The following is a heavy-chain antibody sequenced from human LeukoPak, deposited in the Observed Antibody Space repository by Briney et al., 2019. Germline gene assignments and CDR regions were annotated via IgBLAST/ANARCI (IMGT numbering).Heavy chain of an antibody. V-gene: IGHV4-39*01. CDR3: ARLFTRAWEYRYGMDV. Sequence: SETLSLTCTVSGGSIRTDGSYWAWIRQPPGKGLEWIGSIYIDGITHYNSSLQSRVTLSIDTSKNQFSLKLTSVTAADTAVFYCARLFTRAWEYRYGMDVWGQGTTVTVSS. J-gene: IGHJ6*02. CDR2: IYIDGIT. D-gene: IGHD1-26*01. CDR1: GGSIRTDGSY.